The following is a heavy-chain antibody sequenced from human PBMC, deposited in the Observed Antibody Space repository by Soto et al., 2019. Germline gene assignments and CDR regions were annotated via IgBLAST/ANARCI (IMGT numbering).Heavy chain of an antibody. D-gene: IGHD3-16*01. CDR1: GGSISGHY. V-gene: IGHV4-59*08. CDR2: MYYSGST. Sequence: QVQLQESGPGLVKPSETLSLSCSVSGGSISGHYWSWVRQTPGKGLEWIGYMYYSGSTNYNPSLKSRVTISVDTSKNHFSLRLTSVTAADTAVYYCARGPYYDLIWNYYYMDVWGKGTTVIVSS. J-gene: IGHJ6*03. CDR3: ARGPYYDLIWNYYYMDV.